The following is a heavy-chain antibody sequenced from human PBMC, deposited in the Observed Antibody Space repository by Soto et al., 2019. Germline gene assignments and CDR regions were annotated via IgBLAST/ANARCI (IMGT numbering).Heavy chain of an antibody. Sequence: QVQLQQWGAGLLKPSETLSLTCAVYGGSFSGYYWSWIRQPPGKGLEWIGENNHSGSTNYNPSLTSRVTISVDTSKNQFSLKLSSVTAADTAVYYCAREKPYSSSWYHDWGQGTLVTVSS. J-gene: IGHJ4*02. D-gene: IGHD6-13*01. CDR3: AREKPYSSSWYHD. CDR1: GGSFSGYY. CDR2: NNHSGST. V-gene: IGHV4-34*01.